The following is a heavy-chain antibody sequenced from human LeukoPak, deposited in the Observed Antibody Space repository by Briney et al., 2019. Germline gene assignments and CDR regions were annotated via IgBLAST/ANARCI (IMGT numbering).Heavy chain of an antibody. D-gene: IGHD2-2*01. V-gene: IGHV1-2*02. CDR2: INPNSGDT. CDR3: ARANPPYCSSTTCLFDY. CDR1: GYTFTGYY. Sequence: ASVKVSRKASGYTFTGYYMHWVRQAPGQGFEWMGWINPNSGDTNYAQKFQGRVTMTRDTSISTAHMELSRLRSDDTAVYYCARANPPYCSSTTCLFDYWGQGTLVTVSS. J-gene: IGHJ4*02.